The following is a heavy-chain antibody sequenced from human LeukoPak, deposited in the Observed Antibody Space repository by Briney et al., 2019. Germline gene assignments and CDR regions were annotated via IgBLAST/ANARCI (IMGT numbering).Heavy chain of an antibody. J-gene: IGHJ3*01. Sequence: PGGSLRLSCAGSGFTFSNYALIWVRQAPGRGLEWVSAIKGSGSFTKYADSVTGRFTISRDNSKNMLYLRMSSLTADDTAIYYCARDPNGDYIGAFDFGGQGTMVTVSS. D-gene: IGHD4-17*01. CDR1: GFTFSNYA. CDR3: ARDPNGDYIGAFDF. V-gene: IGHV3-23*01. CDR2: IKGSGSFT.